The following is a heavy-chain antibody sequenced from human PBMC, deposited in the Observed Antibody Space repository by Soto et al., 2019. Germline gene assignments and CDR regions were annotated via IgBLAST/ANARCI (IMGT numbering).Heavy chain of an antibody. D-gene: IGHD6-13*01. CDR2: IYYSGST. CDR3: ANLSDTSSWYYAY. J-gene: IGHJ4*02. Sequence: SETLSLTCTVSGGSISSYYWSWIRQPPGKGLEWIGYIYYSGSTDYNPSLKSRVTISVDTSKNQFSLKLSSVTAADTAVYYCANLSDTSSWYYAYRGQGTLVTVSS. CDR1: GGSISSYY. V-gene: IGHV4-59*08.